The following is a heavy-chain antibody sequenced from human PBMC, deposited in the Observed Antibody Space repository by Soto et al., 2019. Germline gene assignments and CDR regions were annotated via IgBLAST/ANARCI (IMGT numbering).Heavy chain of an antibody. CDR3: ARDYNDILTGYSQDYYYYYGMDV. D-gene: IGHD3-9*01. CDR1: GFTFSSYS. J-gene: IGHJ6*02. Sequence: LRLSCAASGFTFSSYSMNWVRQAPGKGLEWVSSISSSSSYIYYADSVKGRFTISRDNAKNSLYLQMNSLRAEDTAVYYCARDYNDILTGYSQDYYYYYGMDVWGQGTTVTVSS. CDR2: ISSSSSYI. V-gene: IGHV3-21*01.